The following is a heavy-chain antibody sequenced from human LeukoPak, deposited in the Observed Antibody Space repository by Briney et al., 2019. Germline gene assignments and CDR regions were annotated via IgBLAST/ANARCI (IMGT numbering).Heavy chain of an antibody. J-gene: IGHJ4*02. D-gene: IGHD4-17*01. V-gene: IGHV4-59*01. CDR3: ARVTTVTTGGWFFDY. CDR1: GGSISSYY. Sequence: SETLSLTCTVSGGSISSYYWSWVRQPPGKGLEWIGYIYYSGSTNYNPSLKSRVTISVDTSKNQFSLKLSSVTAADTAVYYCARVTTVTTGGWFFDYWGQGTLVTVSS. CDR2: IYYSGST.